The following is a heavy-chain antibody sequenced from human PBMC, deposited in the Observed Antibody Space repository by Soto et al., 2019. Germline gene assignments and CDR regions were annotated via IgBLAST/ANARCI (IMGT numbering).Heavy chain of an antibody. V-gene: IGHV3-49*04. CDR2: IRSKAYGGTT. J-gene: IGHJ4*02. Sequence: CPRRSCTASGFTFGDYAMSWVRQAPGKGLEWVGFIRSKAYGGTTEYAASVKGRFTISRDDSKSIAYLQMNSLKTEDTAVYYCTRVYGDYVKYCDYWGQGTLSTV. CDR3: TRVYGDYVKYCDY. CDR1: GFTFGDYA. D-gene: IGHD4-17*01.